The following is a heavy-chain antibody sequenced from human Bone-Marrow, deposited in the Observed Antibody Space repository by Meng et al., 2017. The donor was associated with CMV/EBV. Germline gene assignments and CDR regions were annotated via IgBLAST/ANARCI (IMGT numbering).Heavy chain of an antibody. CDR2: IIPIVGTA. J-gene: IGHJ4*02. CDR1: GYTFTSYD. CDR3: AVDKVVIPDPIRN. V-gene: IGHV1-69*05. Sequence: SVKVSCKASGYTFTSYDINWVRQAPGQGLEWMGGIIPIVGTANDAQKFQGRVTITTDESTSTAYMDMSSRRSETTAVYYWAVDKVVIPDPIRNWGQGSLVTVSS. D-gene: IGHD2-2*01.